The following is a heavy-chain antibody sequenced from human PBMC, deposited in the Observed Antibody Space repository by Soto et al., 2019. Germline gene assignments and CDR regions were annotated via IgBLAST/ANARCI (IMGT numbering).Heavy chain of an antibody. CDR1: GFTFSTYG. D-gene: IGHD1-26*01. Sequence: QVQLVESGGGVVQPGRSLRLSCAASGFTFSTYGMHWVRQAPGKGLDWVAVISYDENNKYYAESVKGRFTISRDKSKDTLYRQMNSLRAEDTAVYYCARGGGGSYLYFDYWGQGTLVTVSS. V-gene: IGHV3-30*03. CDR3: ARGGGGSYLYFDY. CDR2: ISYDENNK. J-gene: IGHJ4*02.